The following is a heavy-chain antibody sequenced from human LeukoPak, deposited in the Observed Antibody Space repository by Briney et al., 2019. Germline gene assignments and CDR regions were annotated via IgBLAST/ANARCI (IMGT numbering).Heavy chain of an antibody. CDR1: GGSISSGSYY. CDR2: IYTSGST. J-gene: IGHJ4*02. V-gene: IGHV4-61*02. D-gene: IGHD3-10*01. Sequence: SETLSLTCTVSGGSISSGSYYWSWIRQPAGKGLEWIGRIYTSGSTNYNPSLKSRVTISVDTSKNQFSLKLSSVTAADTAVYYCARSMVRGVIIIRRYFDYWGQGTLVTVSS. CDR3: ARSMVRGVIIIRRYFDY.